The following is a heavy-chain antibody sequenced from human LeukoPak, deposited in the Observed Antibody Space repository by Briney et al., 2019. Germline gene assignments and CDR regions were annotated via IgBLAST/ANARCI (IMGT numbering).Heavy chain of an antibody. CDR1: GFTVSSNY. D-gene: IGHD1-26*01. CDR3: AREVGATRGLDP. J-gene: IGHJ5*02. Sequence: PGGSLRLSCAASGFTVSSNYMSWVRQAPGKGLEWVSIIYSSGNTYYADSVKGRFTISRDTSKNTLYLQMNSLRAEGTAFYYCAREVGATRGLDPWGRGTLVTVSS. V-gene: IGHV3-53*01. CDR2: IYSSGNT.